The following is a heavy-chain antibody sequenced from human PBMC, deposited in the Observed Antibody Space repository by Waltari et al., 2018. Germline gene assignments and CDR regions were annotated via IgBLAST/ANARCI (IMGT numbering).Heavy chain of an antibody. CDR2: ISYDGSNK. J-gene: IGHJ4*02. Sequence: QVQLVESGGGVVQPGRSMRLSCAASGFTFSSYGMLWVRQAPGKGLEWVAVISYDGSNKYYADSVKGRFTISRDNSKNTLYLQMNSLRAEDTAVYYCAKDYDGSGWYWGQGTLVTVSS. D-gene: IGHD6-19*01. CDR3: AKDYDGSGWY. V-gene: IGHV3-30*18. CDR1: GFTFSSYG.